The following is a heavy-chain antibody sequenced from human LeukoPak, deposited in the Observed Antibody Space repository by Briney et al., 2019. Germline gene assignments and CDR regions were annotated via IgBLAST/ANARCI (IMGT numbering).Heavy chain of an antibody. CDR3: ARVGRDSQHLDY. V-gene: IGHV3-48*03. Sequence: GGSLRLSCAASGFTFSSYEMNWVRQAPGKGLEWVSYISSSGDIIYYADSVKGRLTFSRDNAKNSLYLQMSSLRAEDTAVYYCARVGRDSQHLDYWGPGTLVTVSS. CDR2: ISSSGDII. CDR1: GFTFSSYE. D-gene: IGHD2-15*01. J-gene: IGHJ4*02.